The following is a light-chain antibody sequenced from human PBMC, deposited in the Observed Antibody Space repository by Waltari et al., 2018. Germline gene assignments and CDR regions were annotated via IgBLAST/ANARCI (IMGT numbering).Light chain of an antibody. CDR3: MQGTNFPFT. J-gene: IGKJ3*01. CDR2: TVS. V-gene: IGKV2-30*02. Sequence: DIVMTQSPLSLPITPGQPASMTCRSSQSLLHSNGNTYLSGFLQKPGQPPRRLIYTVSNRDSGVPDRVSGSGAGTDFTLKISRVEAEDVGVYYCMQGTNFPFTFGPGTKLDIK. CDR1: QSLLHSNGNTY.